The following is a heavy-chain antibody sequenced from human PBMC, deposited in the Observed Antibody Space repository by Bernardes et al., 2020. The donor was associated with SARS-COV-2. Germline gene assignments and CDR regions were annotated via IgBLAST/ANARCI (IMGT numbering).Heavy chain of an antibody. V-gene: IGHV3-74*01. CDR1: GITFSHYW. D-gene: IGHD2-8*01. CDR2: IGGDGSDI. J-gene: IGHJ4*02. CDR3: AGTTNTCCDY. Sequence: GGSLRLSCAASGITFSHYWMHWVRQTPGKGLVWVSRIGGDGSDITYADSVKGRFTISRDNAKNTLYLQMNSLRAEDSAVYYCAGTTNTCCDYWGRGTLVTVS.